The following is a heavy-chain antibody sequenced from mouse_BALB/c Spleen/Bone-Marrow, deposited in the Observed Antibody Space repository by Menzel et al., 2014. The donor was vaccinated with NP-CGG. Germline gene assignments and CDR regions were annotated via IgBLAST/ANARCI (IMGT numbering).Heavy chain of an antibody. Sequence: VQLQQSGAELVRPGASVKLSCKASGYTFTSYWINWVKQRPGQGLEWIGNIFPSETYTNYNQKFKDKATLTVDKSSSTAYMQLSSPTSEDSAVYYCTRDNGDYWGQGTTLTVSS. J-gene: IGHJ2*01. CDR2: IFPSETYT. D-gene: IGHD1-3*01. CDR3: TRDNGDY. CDR1: GYTFTSYW. V-gene: IGHV1-69*02.